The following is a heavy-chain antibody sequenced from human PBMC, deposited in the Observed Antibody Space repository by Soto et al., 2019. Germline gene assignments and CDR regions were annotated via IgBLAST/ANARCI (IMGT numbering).Heavy chain of an antibody. J-gene: IGHJ4*02. D-gene: IGHD2-15*01. Sequence: SETLSLTCTVSGGSISSGGYYWSWIRQHPGKGLEWIGYIYYSGSTYYNPSLKSRVTISVDTSKNQFSLKLSSVTAADTAVYYCARASGTVVTLDYWGQGTLVTVSS. CDR1: GGSISSGGYY. CDR3: ARASGTVVTLDY. CDR2: IYYSGST. V-gene: IGHV4-31*03.